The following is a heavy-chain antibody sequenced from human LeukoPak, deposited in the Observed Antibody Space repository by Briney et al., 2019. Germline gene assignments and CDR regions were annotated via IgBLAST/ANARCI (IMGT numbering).Heavy chain of an antibody. Sequence: SETLSLTCTVSGGSISSYYWSWIRQPAGKGLEWIGRIYSSGSTNYNPSLKSRVTMPVDTSKNQFSLKLSSVTAADTAVYYCARDSTQRAFDIWGQGTMVTVSS. J-gene: IGHJ3*02. V-gene: IGHV4-4*07. CDR2: IYSSGST. CDR3: ARDSTQRAFDI. CDR1: GGSISSYY. D-gene: IGHD6-25*01.